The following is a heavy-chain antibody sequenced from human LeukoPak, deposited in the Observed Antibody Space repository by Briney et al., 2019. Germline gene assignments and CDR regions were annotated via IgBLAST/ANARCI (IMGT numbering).Heavy chain of an antibody. V-gene: IGHV6-1*01. CDR1: GDSVSSNSAA. D-gene: IGHD2-2*01. CDR3: ARSLPATVGNWLDP. CDR2: TYYRSKWYN. Sequence: SQTLSLTCAISGDSVSSNSAAWNWIRQSPSRGLEWLGRTYYRSKWYNNYTVSVKSRISISADTSENQFSLQLTSVTPEDTAVYYCARSLPATVGNWLDPWGQGTLVIVSS. J-gene: IGHJ5*02.